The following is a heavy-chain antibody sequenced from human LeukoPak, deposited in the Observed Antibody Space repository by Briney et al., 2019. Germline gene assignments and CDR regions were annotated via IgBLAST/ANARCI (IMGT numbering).Heavy chain of an antibody. J-gene: IGHJ4*02. CDR1: GGSISSSSYY. Sequence: SETLSLTCTVSGGSISSSSYYWGWIRLPPGKGLEWIGSIYYSGSTYYNPSLKSRVTISVDTSKNQFSLKLSSVTAADTAVYYCARVGDYYGSVPFDYWGQGTLVTVSS. CDR2: IYYSGST. D-gene: IGHD3-10*01. V-gene: IGHV4-39*07. CDR3: ARVGDYYGSVPFDY.